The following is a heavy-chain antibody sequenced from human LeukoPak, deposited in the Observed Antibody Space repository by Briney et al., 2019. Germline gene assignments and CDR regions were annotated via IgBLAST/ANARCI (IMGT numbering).Heavy chain of an antibody. CDR3: ALEGKYCSGGSCLNWLDP. J-gene: IGHJ5*02. D-gene: IGHD2-15*01. CDR2: IIPIFGTA. V-gene: IGHV1-69*05. Sequence: SVKVSCKASGYTFTSYGMSWVRQAPGQGLEWVGRIIPIFGTANYAEKLQGRVTITTDESKSTAYMQLSSLRSEDTAVYYCALEGKYCSGGSCLNWLDPWGQGTLVTVSS. CDR1: GYTFTSYG.